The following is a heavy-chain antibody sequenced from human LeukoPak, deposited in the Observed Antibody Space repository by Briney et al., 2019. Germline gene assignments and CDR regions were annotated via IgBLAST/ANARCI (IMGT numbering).Heavy chain of an antibody. CDR3: ARCSSSSWFYYYYMDV. D-gene: IGHD6-13*01. J-gene: IGHJ6*03. Sequence: SETLSLTCTVSGVSISSSSYYWGGIRQPPGKGLEWIGSIYYSGSTYYNPSLKSRVTISVDTSKNQFSLKLSSVTAADTAVYYCARCSSSSWFYYYYMDVWGKGTTVTVSS. CDR2: IYYSGST. CDR1: GVSISSSSYY. V-gene: IGHV4-39*07.